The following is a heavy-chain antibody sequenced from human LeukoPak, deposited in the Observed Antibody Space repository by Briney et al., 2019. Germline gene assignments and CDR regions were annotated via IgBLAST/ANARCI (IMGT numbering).Heavy chain of an antibody. CDR3: ARDQGGTGPPDY. J-gene: IGHJ4*02. D-gene: IGHD1-14*01. Sequence: SQTLSLTCTVSGGSISSGGYYWSWIRQPPGTGLEWIGYIYYSGSTYYNPSLKSRVTISVDTSKNQFSLKLSSVTAADTAVYYCARDQGGTGPPDYWGQGTLVTVSS. CDR1: GGSISSGGYY. V-gene: IGHV4-30-4*01. CDR2: IYYSGST.